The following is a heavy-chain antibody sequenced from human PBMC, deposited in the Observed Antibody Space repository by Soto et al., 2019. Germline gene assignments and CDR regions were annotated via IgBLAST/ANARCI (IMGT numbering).Heavy chain of an antibody. V-gene: IGHV1-69*12. CDR1: GGTFSSYA. D-gene: IGHD2-2*01. CDR2: IIPIFGTA. Sequence: QVQLVQSGAEVKKPGSSVKVSCKASGGTFSSYAISWVRQAPGQGLEWMGGIIPIFGTANYAQKFQGRVTITAYESTSTAYMERSSLRSEDTAVYYCARHVPAAGYYYGMDVWGQGTTVTVSS. CDR3: ARHVPAAGYYYGMDV. J-gene: IGHJ6*02.